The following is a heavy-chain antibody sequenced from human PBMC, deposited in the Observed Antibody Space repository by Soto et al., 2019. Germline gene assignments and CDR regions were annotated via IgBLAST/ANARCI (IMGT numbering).Heavy chain of an antibody. V-gene: IGHV3-23*01. CDR2: ISDSGGST. Sequence: GGSLRLSCAASGFTFSSYAMSWVRQAPGKRLEWVSAISDSGGSTYYADSVKGRFTISRDNSKNTVYVQMNSLRAEDTAVYYCAKHQSYSYGYNYHYGLDVWGQGTTVTVSS. CDR1: GFTFSSYA. D-gene: IGHD5-18*01. J-gene: IGHJ6*02. CDR3: AKHQSYSYGYNYHYGLDV.